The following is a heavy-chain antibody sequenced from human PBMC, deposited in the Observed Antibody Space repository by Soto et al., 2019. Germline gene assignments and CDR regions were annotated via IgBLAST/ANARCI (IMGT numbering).Heavy chain of an antibody. CDR1: GGSISSSSYY. CDR2: IYYSGST. Sequence: SETMSITCTVSGGSISSSSYYLGWIRQPPGKGLEWIGSIYYSGSTYYNPSLKSRVTISVDTSKNQFSLKLSSVTAADTAVYYCARALKPYYDFWSGYYTDYYYYGMDVWGQGTTVTVSS. CDR3: ARALKPYYDFWSGYYTDYYYYGMDV. V-gene: IGHV4-39*01. D-gene: IGHD3-3*01. J-gene: IGHJ6*02.